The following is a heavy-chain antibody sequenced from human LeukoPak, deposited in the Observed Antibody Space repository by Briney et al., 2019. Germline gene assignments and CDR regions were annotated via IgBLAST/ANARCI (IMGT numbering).Heavy chain of an antibody. D-gene: IGHD2-2*01. CDR2: INPNSGGT. J-gene: IGHJ4*02. CDR1: GYTFTGYY. Sequence: VKVSCKASGYTFTGYYMYWVRQAPGQGLEWMGWINPNSGGTNYAQKFQGRVTMTRDTSISTAYMELSRLRSDDTAVYYCAREPVVVPAAKGGFDYWGQGTLVTVSS. V-gene: IGHV1-2*02. CDR3: AREPVVVPAAKGGFDY.